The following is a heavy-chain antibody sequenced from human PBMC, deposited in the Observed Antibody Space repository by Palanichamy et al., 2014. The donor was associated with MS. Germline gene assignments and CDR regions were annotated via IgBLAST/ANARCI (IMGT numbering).Heavy chain of an antibody. CDR3: ARVDGRSGSYKFDY. CDR2: IYTSGST. Sequence: QVQLQESGPGLVKPSQTLSLTCTVSGGSISSGSYYWSWIRQPAGKGLEWIGRIYTSGSTNYNPSLKSRVTISVDTSKNQFSLKLSSVTAADTAVYYCARVDGRSGSYKFDYWGQGTLVTVSS. V-gene: IGHV4-61*02. D-gene: IGHD1-26*01. J-gene: IGHJ4*02. CDR1: GGSISSGSYY.